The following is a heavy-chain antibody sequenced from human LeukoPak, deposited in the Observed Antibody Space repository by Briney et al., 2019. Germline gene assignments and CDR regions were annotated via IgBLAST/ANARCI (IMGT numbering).Heavy chain of an antibody. J-gene: IGHJ4*02. CDR3: AKKRIGSYYSAADY. D-gene: IGHD1-26*01. V-gene: IGHV3-64D*06. CDR1: GFTFSSFA. CDR2: VNNNGGST. Sequence: GGSLRLSCSASGFTFSSFAMHWVRQAPGKGLEYVSAVNNNGGSTFYSDSVKGRFTISRDNFKNTLYLQMSSLRAEDTAVYYCAKKRIGSYYSAADYWGQGTLVTVSS.